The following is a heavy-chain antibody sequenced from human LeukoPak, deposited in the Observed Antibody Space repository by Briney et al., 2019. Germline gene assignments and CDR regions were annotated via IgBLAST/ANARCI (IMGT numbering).Heavy chain of an antibody. Sequence: GGSLRLSCGASGFTFNIYAMSWVRQAPGKGLEWVSVISGSGGSTYYADSVRGRFTISRDNSKNTVYLQMNSLRAEDTAVYYCAKEILGYYTSIDVWGRGTTVTVSS. J-gene: IGHJ6*04. CDR1: GFTFNIYA. CDR3: AKEILGYYTSIDV. CDR2: ISGSGGST. V-gene: IGHV3-23*01. D-gene: IGHD2/OR15-2a*01.